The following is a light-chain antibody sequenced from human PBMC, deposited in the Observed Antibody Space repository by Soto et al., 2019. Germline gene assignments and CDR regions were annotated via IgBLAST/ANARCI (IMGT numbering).Light chain of an antibody. CDR3: QQYHSTPGT. V-gene: IGKV4-1*01. Sequence: DIVMTQSPDSLAVSLGERATINCKSSQSLLYSSNNKNYLAWYQQKPGQPPKLLIYWASTRESGVPDRFSGAGSGIEFTLTISSLHAEDVAVYYCQQYHSTPGTFGQGTKVEIK. CDR2: WAS. CDR1: QSLLYSSNNKNY. J-gene: IGKJ1*01.